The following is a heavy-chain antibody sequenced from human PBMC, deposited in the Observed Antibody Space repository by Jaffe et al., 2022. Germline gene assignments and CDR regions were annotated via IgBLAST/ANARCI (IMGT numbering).Heavy chain of an antibody. CDR3: ATPGDPGGGDAFDI. D-gene: IGHD3-16*01. Sequence: EVQLVESGGGLVQPGGSLRLSCAASGFTVSSNYMSWVRQAPGKGLEWVSVIYSGGSTYYADSVKGRFTISRDNSKNTLYLQMNSLRAEDTAVYYCATPGDPGGGDAFDIWGQGTMVTVSS. V-gene: IGHV3-66*02. J-gene: IGHJ3*02. CDR2: IYSGGST. CDR1: GFTVSSNY.